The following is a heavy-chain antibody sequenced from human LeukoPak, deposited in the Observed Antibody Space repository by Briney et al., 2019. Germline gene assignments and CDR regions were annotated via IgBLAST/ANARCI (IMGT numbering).Heavy chain of an antibody. Sequence: GGSLRLSCAASGFTFSSYSMNWVRQAPGKGLEWVSSISSSSSYIYYADSVKGRFTISRDNAKNSLYLRMNSLRAEDTAVYYCARVVDTAMVTYYYYGMDVWGQGTTVTVSS. CDR2: ISSSSSYI. V-gene: IGHV3-21*01. CDR3: ARVVDTAMVTYYYYGMDV. D-gene: IGHD5-18*01. J-gene: IGHJ6*02. CDR1: GFTFSSYS.